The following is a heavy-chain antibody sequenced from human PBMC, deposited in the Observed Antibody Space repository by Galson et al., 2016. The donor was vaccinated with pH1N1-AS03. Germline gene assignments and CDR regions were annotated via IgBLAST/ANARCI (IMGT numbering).Heavy chain of an antibody. V-gene: IGHV3-23*01. CDR3: ARWDGIAEAGAGFDF. D-gene: IGHD6-19*01. Sequence: SLRLSCAASGFTFSNYAMGWVRQAPGKGLEWVSALSNSAASTYYADSVKGRFTISRDSSKNTLYLQMNSLRAEDTAFYYCARWDGIAEAGAGFDFWGQGTLVTVSS. CDR2: LSNSAAST. J-gene: IGHJ4*02. CDR1: GFTFSNYA.